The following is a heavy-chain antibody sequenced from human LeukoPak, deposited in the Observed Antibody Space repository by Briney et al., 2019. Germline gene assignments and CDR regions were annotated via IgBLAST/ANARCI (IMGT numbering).Heavy chain of an antibody. D-gene: IGHD1-26*01. J-gene: IGHJ6*03. Sequence: GGSLRLSCAASRFTFSNYNMNWVRHAPGKGLEWVSSITSSSSYIYYADSVKGRFTISRDNAKNSLYLQMNSLRAEDTAVYYCARDPYSGSYSAYYYYYMDVWGKGTTVTVSS. CDR2: ITSSSSYI. V-gene: IGHV3-21*01. CDR1: RFTFSNYN. CDR3: ARDPYSGSYSAYYYYYMDV.